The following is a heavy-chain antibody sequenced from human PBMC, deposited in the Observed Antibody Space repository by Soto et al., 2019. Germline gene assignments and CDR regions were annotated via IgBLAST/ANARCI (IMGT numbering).Heavy chain of an antibody. V-gene: IGHV1-69*02. Sequence: QVQLVQSGAEVKKPWSSVKVSCKASGGTFSTYTILWVRQAPGQGLEWMGRILPMLDITNSAQRFQGRVTITADKSTSTAYLELSSLRSEDTAVYYCTLGSWSAETFDIWGRGTMVTVSS. CDR1: GGTFSTYT. CDR3: TLGSWSAETFDI. CDR2: ILPMLDIT. D-gene: IGHD6-13*01. J-gene: IGHJ3*02.